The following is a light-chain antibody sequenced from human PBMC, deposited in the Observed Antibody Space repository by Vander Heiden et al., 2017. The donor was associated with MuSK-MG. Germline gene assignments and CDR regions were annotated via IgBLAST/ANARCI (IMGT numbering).Light chain of an antibody. J-gene: IGKJ4*01. CDR2: KAS. Sequence: DIQMTPSPSTLSASVGDRVTITCRASQSISSWLAWYQQKPGKAPNLLIYKASSLKSGVPSRFSGSGSGTDFALTISSLQPDDFATYYCQQYNYFPLTFGGGSKVEIK. V-gene: IGKV1-5*03. CDR1: QSISSW. CDR3: QQYNYFPLT.